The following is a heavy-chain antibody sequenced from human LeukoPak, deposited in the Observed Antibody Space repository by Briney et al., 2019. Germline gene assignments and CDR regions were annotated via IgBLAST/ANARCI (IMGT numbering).Heavy chain of an antibody. Sequence: GGSLRLSCAASGFTFSSYSMNWVRQAPGKGLEWVSSISSSSSYIYYADSVKGRFTISRDNAKNSLYLQMNSLRAEDTAVYYCARDLDYGDYVTQLFDYWGQGTLVTVSS. D-gene: IGHD4-17*01. V-gene: IGHV3-21*01. CDR2: ISSSSSYI. CDR3: ARDLDYGDYVTQLFDY. CDR1: GFTFSSYS. J-gene: IGHJ4*02.